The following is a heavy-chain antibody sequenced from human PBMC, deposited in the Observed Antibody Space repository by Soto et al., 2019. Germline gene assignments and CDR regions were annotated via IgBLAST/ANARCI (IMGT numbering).Heavy chain of an antibody. CDR2: IHRDGSST. V-gene: IGHV3-74*01. Sequence: EVQLVESGGGLVQPGGSLRLSCAASGFTFSSYWMHWVRQAPGKGLVWVSRIHRDGSSTNYADSVKGRFTVSRDNAKNTLYLQMNSLRAEDTAVYYGTREPATRTDWDYWGQGTLVTVSS. J-gene: IGHJ4*02. D-gene: IGHD4-17*01. CDR3: TREPATRTDWDY. CDR1: GFTFSSYW.